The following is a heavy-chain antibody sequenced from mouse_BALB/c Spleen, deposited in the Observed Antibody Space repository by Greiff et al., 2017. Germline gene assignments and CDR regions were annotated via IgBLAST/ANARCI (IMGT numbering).Heavy chain of an antibody. CDR1: GYTFTSYW. V-gene: IGHV1-87*01. D-gene: IGHD1-2*01. CDR2: IYPGDGDT. CDR3: ARCYGTGAMDY. Sequence: QVQLKESGAELARPGASVKLSCKASGYTFTSYWMQWVKQRPGQGLEWIGAIYPGDGDTRYTQKFKGKATLTADKSSSTAYMQLSSLASEDSAVYYCARCYGTGAMDYWGQGTSVTVSS. J-gene: IGHJ4*01.